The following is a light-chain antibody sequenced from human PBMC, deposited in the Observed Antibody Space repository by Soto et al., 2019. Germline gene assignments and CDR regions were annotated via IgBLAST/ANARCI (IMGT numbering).Light chain of an antibody. CDR1: QGISSY. CDR3: QPLNRYPPMYC. J-gene: IGKJ2*03. Sequence: DIQLTQSPSFLSASVGDRVTITCRASQGISSYLAWYQQKPGKAPKLLIDDASTMQSGVPSRFSGGGSGTEFTLTISSLQPVDFAPYYCQPLNRYPPMYCFGQGTKLEIK. CDR2: DAS. V-gene: IGKV1-9*01.